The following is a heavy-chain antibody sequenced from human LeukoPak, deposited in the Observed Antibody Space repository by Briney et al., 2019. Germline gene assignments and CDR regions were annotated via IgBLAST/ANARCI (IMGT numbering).Heavy chain of an antibody. CDR1: GFSFSSCW. V-gene: IGHV3-7*01. D-gene: IGHD3-16*02. J-gene: IGHJ4*02. CDR3: AKDSALGDDY. CDR2: IKEDGSEK. Sequence: GGSLRLSCAAYGFSFSSCWMNWVRQTPGKGLEWVATIKEDGSEKIYVDAVKGRFTISRDNAKNSLHLEMNSLRVEDTAVYYCAKDSALGDDYWGQGTLVTVSS.